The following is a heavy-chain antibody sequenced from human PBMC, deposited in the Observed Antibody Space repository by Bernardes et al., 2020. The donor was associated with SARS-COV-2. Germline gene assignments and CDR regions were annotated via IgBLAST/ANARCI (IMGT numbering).Heavy chain of an antibody. V-gene: IGHV3-64*01. CDR1: GFTFSSYD. CDR2: ITSNGGST. CDR3: ARGREFKGGHYGMDV. D-gene: IGHD3-16*01. J-gene: IGHJ6*02. Sequence: GGSLRLSCAASGFTFSSYDMHWVRQAPGKGLEYVSAITSNGGSTYYANSVRGRFTISRDNSKNTLFLQVGSLRAEDMAVYYCARGREFKGGHYGMDVWGQGTTVTVSS.